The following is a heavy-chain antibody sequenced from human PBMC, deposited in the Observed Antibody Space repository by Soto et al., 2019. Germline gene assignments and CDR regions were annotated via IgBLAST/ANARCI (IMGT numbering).Heavy chain of an antibody. CDR1: GGTFSSYA. CDR3: RIAAAGDYFDY. J-gene: IGHJ4*02. Sequence: SSVKVSCKASGGTFSSYAISWVRQAPGQGLEWMGGIIPIFGTANYAQKFQGRVTITADESTSTAYMELCSLRSEDTAGYYCRIAAAGDYFDYWGQGTVVTLSS. D-gene: IGHD6-13*01. CDR2: IIPIFGTA. V-gene: IGHV1-69*13.